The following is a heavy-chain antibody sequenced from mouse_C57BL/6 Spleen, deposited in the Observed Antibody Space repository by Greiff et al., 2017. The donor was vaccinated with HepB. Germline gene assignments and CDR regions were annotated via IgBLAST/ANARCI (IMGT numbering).Heavy chain of an antibody. D-gene: IGHD1-1*02. CDR2: IYPGSGST. CDR3: ARYGPRYAMDY. Sequence: VQLQQLGAELVKPGASVKMSCKASGYTFTSYWITWVKQRPGQGLEWIGDIYPGSGSTNYNEKFKSKATLTVDTSSSTAYMQLSSLTSEDSAVYYCARYGPRYAMDYWGQGTSVTVSS. J-gene: IGHJ4*01. CDR1: GYTFTSYW. V-gene: IGHV1-55*01.